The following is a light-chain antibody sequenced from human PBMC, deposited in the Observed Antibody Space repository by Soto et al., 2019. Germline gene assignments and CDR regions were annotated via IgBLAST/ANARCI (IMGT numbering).Light chain of an antibody. CDR2: DAS. CDR1: QSVSSY. V-gene: IGKV3-11*01. Sequence: EIVLTQSPATLSLSPGERATLSCRASQSVSSYLAWYQQKPGQAPRLLIYDASNRATGIPARFSGSGSGTDFTLTISGLEPEDFAVYYCQRRSSWPPYTWGQGTRLEIK. CDR3: QRRSSWPPYT. J-gene: IGKJ2*01.